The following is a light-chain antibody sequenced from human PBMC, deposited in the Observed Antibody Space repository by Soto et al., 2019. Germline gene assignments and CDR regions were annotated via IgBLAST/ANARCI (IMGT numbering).Light chain of an antibody. CDR2: GAS. CDR1: QSVSSS. V-gene: IGKV3-15*01. CDR3: QPYNNWRT. Sequence: EIMMTQSPATLSFSPGERATLSCRAGQSVSSSLAWYQQKPGQAPRLLIYGASTRATGIPARFSGSGSGTEFTLTINSLQSEDFAVYHSQPYNNWRTFGQGNKVEI. J-gene: IGKJ1*01.